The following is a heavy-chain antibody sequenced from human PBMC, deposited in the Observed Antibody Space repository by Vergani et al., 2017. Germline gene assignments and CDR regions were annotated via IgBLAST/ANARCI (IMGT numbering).Heavy chain of an antibody. V-gene: IGHV4-39*07. CDR3: ARLWFGEFHYFDY. Sequence: QLQLQESGPGLVKPSETLCLTCTVSGGSISSSSYYWGWIRQPPGKGLEWIGSIYYSGSTYYNPSLKSRVTISVDTSKNQFSLKLSSVTAADTAVYYCARLWFGEFHYFDYWGQGTLVTVSS. D-gene: IGHD3-10*01. CDR2: IYYSGST. J-gene: IGHJ4*02. CDR1: GGSISSSSYY.